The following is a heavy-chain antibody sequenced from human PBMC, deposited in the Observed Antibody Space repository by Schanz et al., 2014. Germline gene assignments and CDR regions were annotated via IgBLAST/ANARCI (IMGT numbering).Heavy chain of an antibody. D-gene: IGHD2-2*01. CDR3: AKDSTRIDIVLVPTAIDY. CDR2: ISSGSSYA. V-gene: IGHV3-11*06. Sequence: QVQLVESGGGLVKPGGSLRLSCAASGFTFSDYYMSWIRQAPGKGLEWVSDISSGSSYANYADSVKGRFTMSRDNSKNTLYLHMNTLRSEDTAVYYCAKDSTRIDIVLVPTAIDYWGQGTLVTVSS. J-gene: IGHJ4*02. CDR1: GFTFSDYY.